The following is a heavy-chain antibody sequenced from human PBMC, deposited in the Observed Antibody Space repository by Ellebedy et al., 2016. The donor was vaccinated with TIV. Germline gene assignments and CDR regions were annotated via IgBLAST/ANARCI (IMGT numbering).Heavy chain of an antibody. Sequence: PGGSLRPSCAASGLTSSSHDMHWVRQPTGKGLEWVSGITSAGDTYYLSPVKGRFIISRDSAKNSLYLQMNSLRAEDTEVYYCARATSGFDYWGQGHLATVSS. CDR2: ITSAGDT. CDR3: ARATSGFDY. J-gene: IGHJ4*02. D-gene: IGHD5-24*01. CDR1: GLTSSSHD. V-gene: IGHV3-13*01.